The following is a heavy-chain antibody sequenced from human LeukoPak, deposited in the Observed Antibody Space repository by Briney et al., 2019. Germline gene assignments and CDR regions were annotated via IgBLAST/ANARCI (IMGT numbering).Heavy chain of an antibody. Sequence: PGGSLRLSCAASGFTFNTYAMHWVRQAPGKGLEWVAVISYDGSNKYYADSVKGRFTISRDNSKNTLYLQMNSLRAEDTAVYYCAREEVGYSSSWYSLDYCGMDVWGQGTTVTVSS. CDR3: AREEVGYSSSWYSLDYCGMDV. D-gene: IGHD6-13*01. CDR2: ISYDGSNK. CDR1: GFTFNTYA. V-gene: IGHV3-30*04. J-gene: IGHJ6*02.